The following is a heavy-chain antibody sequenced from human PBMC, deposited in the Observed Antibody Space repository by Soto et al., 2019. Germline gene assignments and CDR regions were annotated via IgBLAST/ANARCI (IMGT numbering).Heavy chain of an antibody. CDR3: ARDGVGWASGFGY. D-gene: IGHD6-19*01. Sequence: EVQLVETGGALIQPGGSLRLSCAVSGFSISNNYMFWVRQAPGKGLDWVSVIYTGGSAYYADSVKGRFHISRDSSKNILYLQMTRLRDEDTAGYYCARDGVGWASGFGYLGQGTLVTVSA. V-gene: IGHV3-53*02. CDR2: IYTGGSA. J-gene: IGHJ4*02. CDR1: GFSISNNY.